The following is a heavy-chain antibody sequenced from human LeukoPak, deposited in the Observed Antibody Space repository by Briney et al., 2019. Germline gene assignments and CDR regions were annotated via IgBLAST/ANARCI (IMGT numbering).Heavy chain of an antibody. CDR3: ARDGYHGYSGYEPGWN. CDR2: ISAYNGNT. J-gene: IGHJ4*02. Sequence: GASVKVSCKASGYTFTSYGISWVRQAPGQGLEWMGWISAYNGNTNYAQKLQGRVTMTTDTSTSTAYMELRSLRSDDTAVYYCARDGYHGYSGYEPGWNWGQGTLVTVSS. D-gene: IGHD5-12*01. CDR1: GYTFTSYG. V-gene: IGHV1-18*01.